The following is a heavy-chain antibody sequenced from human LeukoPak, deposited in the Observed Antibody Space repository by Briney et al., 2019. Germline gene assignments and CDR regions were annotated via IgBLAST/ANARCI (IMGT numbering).Heavy chain of an antibody. Sequence: GGSLRLSCAASGFTFSSYSMNWVRQAPGKGLEWVSSISSSSSYIYYADSVKGRFTISRDNAKNSLYLQMNSLRAEDTAVYYCAREGVTMVRGVIYYGMDVWGQGTTVTASS. CDR2: ISSSSSYI. CDR1: GFTFSSYS. J-gene: IGHJ6*02. V-gene: IGHV3-21*01. D-gene: IGHD3-10*01. CDR3: AREGVTMVRGVIYYGMDV.